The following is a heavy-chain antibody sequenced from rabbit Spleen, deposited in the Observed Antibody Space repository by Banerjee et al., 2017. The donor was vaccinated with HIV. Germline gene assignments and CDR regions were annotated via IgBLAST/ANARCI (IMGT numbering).Heavy chain of an antibody. Sequence: QEQLEESGGGLVKPEGSLTLTCKASGFSLSYNYVMCWVRQAPGKGLEWIACINSKSGENVYANWAKGRFTVSKTSSTTVTLQMTSLAGADTATYFCARDLTNVIGWNFGLWGPGTLVTVS. J-gene: IGHJ4*01. D-gene: IGHD1-1*01. CDR3: ARDLTNVIGWNFGL. V-gene: IGHV1S45*01. CDR2: INSKSGEN. CDR1: GFSLSYNYV.